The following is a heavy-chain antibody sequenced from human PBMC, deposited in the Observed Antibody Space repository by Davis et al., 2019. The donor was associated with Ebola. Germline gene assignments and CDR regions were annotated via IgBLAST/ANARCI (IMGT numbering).Heavy chain of an antibody. CDR2: ISSSGSTI. V-gene: IGHV3-48*03. J-gene: IGHJ6*02. D-gene: IGHD5-12*01. CDR3: ARDRSGYDPWGYYYYGMDV. CDR1: GFTFSSYE. Sequence: GGSLRLSCAASGFTFSSYEMNWVRQAPGKGLEWVSYISSSGSTIYYADSVKGRFTISRDNAKNSLYLQMNSLRAEDTAVYYCARDRSGYDPWGYYYYGMDVWGQGTTVTVSS.